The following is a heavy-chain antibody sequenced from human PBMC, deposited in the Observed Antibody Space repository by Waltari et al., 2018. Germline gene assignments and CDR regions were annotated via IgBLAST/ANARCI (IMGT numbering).Heavy chain of an antibody. D-gene: IGHD6-13*01. CDR1: GYTFTGYY. CDR3: ARVVRGSDQSWYAVSDAFDI. J-gene: IGHJ3*02. CDR2: FNPNSGGP. Sequence: QVQLVQSGAEVKKPGASVKVSCKASGYTFTGYYMHWVRQAPGQGLEWMGWFNPNSGGPNYARKFQGRVTMTRDTSISTAYMELGRLRSDDTAVYYCARVVRGSDQSWYAVSDAFDIWGQGTMVTVSS. V-gene: IGHV1-2*02.